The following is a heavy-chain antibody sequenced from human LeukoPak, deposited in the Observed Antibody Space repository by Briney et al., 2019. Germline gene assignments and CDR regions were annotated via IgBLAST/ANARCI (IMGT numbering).Heavy chain of an antibody. J-gene: IGHJ6*04. V-gene: IGHV3-48*03. D-gene: IGHD3-10*02. CDR1: GFTFSSYE. CDR2: ISSSGSTI. CDR3: AELGITMIGGV. Sequence: QPGGSLRLSCAASGFTFSSYEMNWARQAPGKGLEWVSYISSSGSTIYYADSVKGRFTISRDNAKSSLYLQMNSLRAEDTAVYYCAELGITMIGGVWGKGTTVTISS.